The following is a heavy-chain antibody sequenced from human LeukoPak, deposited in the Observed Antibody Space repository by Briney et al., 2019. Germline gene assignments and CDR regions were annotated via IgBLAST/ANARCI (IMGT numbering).Heavy chain of an antibody. V-gene: IGHV1-8*01. D-gene: IGHD6-6*01. Sequence: ASVKVSYKASGYTFTGYDINWVRQATGQGLEWMGWMNPNSGNTGYAQKFQGRVTMTTDTSTSTAYMELRSLRSDDTAVYYCARVEAARPVDYWGQGTLVTVSS. CDR1: GYTFTGYD. CDR2: MNPNSGNT. CDR3: ARVEAARPVDY. J-gene: IGHJ4*02.